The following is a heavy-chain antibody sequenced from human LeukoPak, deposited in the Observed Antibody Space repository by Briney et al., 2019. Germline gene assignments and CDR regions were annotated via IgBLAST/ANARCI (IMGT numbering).Heavy chain of an antibody. V-gene: IGHV3-23*01. CDR2: ISGSGGST. Sequence: GGSLRLSCAASGFTFSSYAMSWVRQAPGKGLERVSAISGSGGSTYYADSVKGRFTISRDNSKNTLYLQMNSLRAEDTAVYYCAKLTGKDVLRLRFDPWGQGTLVTVSS. CDR3: AKLTGKDVLRLRFDP. J-gene: IGHJ5*02. D-gene: IGHD3-3*01. CDR1: GFTFSSYA.